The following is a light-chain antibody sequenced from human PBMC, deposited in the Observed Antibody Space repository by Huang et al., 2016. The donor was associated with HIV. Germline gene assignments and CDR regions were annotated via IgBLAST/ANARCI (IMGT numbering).Light chain of an antibody. J-gene: IGKJ2*01. CDR2: STS. Sequence: DIQLTQSPSSVSASVGDRVTITCRASQGIGTWLAWYQQKPGKAPKLLIYSTSSLQSGVPARFSGSGSGADFTLTISSLQPEDFATYYCQQANSFPYTFGQGTKLEIK. V-gene: IGKV1-12*01. CDR3: QQANSFPYT. CDR1: QGIGTW.